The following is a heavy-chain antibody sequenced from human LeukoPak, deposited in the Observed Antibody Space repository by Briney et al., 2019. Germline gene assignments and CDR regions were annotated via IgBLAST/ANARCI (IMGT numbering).Heavy chain of an antibody. D-gene: IGHD3-10*01. V-gene: IGHV3-30*03. J-gene: IGHJ4*02. CDR3: ARELVDYGSGRDARGVCNY. CDR2: ISYDGSNK. Sequence: GGSLRLSCAASGFTFSSYGMHWVRQAPGKGLEWVAVISYDGSNKYYADSVKGRFTISRDNSKNTLYLQMNSLRSDDTAVYYCARELVDYGSGRDARGVCNYWGQGTLVTVSS. CDR1: GFTFSSYG.